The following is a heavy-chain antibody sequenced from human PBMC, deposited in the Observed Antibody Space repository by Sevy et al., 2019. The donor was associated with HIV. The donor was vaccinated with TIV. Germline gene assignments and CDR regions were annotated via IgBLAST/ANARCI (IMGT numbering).Heavy chain of an antibody. CDR1: GFTFSSYS. Sequence: GGSLRLSCAASGFTFSSYSMNWVRQAPGKGLEWVSYISSSSSTIYYADSVKGRFTISRDNAKNSLYLQMNSLRAEDTSVYYCAGDQGAGGAARRQFDYWGQGTLVTVSS. CDR2: ISSSSSTI. V-gene: IGHV3-48*01. D-gene: IGHD6-6*01. J-gene: IGHJ4*02. CDR3: AGDQGAGGAARRQFDY.